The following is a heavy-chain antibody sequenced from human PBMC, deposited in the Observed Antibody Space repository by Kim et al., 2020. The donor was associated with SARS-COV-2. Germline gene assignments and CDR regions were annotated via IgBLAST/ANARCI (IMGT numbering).Heavy chain of an antibody. CDR3: ATYCSGGSCYYGMDV. J-gene: IGHJ6*02. V-gene: IGHV4-34*13. Sequence: PALKSRVTISVDTSKNQFSLKLSSVTAAVTAVYYCATYCSGGSCYYGMDVWGQGTTATVSS. D-gene: IGHD2-15*01.